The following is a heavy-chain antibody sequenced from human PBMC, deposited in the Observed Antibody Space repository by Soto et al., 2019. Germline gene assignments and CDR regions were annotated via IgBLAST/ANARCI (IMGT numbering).Heavy chain of an antibody. CDR3: ARVVGLGYCSSTSCYSRHFDY. V-gene: IGHV3-53*01. CDR2: IYSGGST. D-gene: IGHD2-2*01. Sequence: PGGSLRLSCAASGFTVSSNYMSWVRQAPGKGLERVSVIYSGGSTYYADSVKGRFTISRDNSKNTLYLQMNSLRAEDTAVYYCARVVGLGYCSSTSCYSRHFDYWGQGTLVTVSS. CDR1: GFTVSSNY. J-gene: IGHJ4*02.